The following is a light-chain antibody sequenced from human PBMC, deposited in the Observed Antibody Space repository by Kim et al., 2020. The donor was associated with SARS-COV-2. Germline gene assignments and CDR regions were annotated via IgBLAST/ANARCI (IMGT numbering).Light chain of an antibody. CDR1: NSDVGNYNR. J-gene: IGLJ3*02. Sequence: GQSITISCTGTNSDVGNYNRVSWYQHHPGKAPKLMVYEVTKRPSGVSNRFSGSKSGNVASLTISGLQAEDEADYYFCSYAVSSTWVFGGGTQLTVL. CDR3: CSYAVSSTWV. CDR2: EVT. V-gene: IGLV2-23*02.